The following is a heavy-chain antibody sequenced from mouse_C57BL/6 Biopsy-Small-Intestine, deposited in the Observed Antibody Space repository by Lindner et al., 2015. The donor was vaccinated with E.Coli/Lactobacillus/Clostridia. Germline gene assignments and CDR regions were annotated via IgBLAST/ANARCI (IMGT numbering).Heavy chain of an antibody. CDR2: IYPGGGYT. V-gene: IGHV1-63*01. J-gene: IGHJ3*01. CDR1: GYTFSDYW. Sequence: VQLQESGAELIRPGTSVKMSCKASGYTFSDYWIGWTKQRPGHGLEWIGDIYPGGGYTNYNEKSKGKATLTADKSSSTAYMQFSSLTSEDSAIYYCARRDYSFSWFAYWGQGTLVTVSA. CDR3: ARRDYSFSWFAY. D-gene: IGHD2-12*01.